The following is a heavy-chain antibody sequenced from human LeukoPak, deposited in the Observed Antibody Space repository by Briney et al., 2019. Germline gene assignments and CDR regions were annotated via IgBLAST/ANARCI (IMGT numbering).Heavy chain of an antibody. V-gene: IGHV3-30*09. Sequence: GGSLRLSCAASGFTFSTYAMHWVRQAPGKGLEWVAVIAFDGSNDHSTDSMKGRFGISQDNSKNTVYLQMNSLRAEDTAVYYCARGPLYCSKIRCYGLFEYWGQGTLVTVSS. CDR2: IAFDGSND. CDR1: GFTFSTYA. J-gene: IGHJ4*02. D-gene: IGHD2-2*01. CDR3: ARGPLYCSKIRCYGLFEY.